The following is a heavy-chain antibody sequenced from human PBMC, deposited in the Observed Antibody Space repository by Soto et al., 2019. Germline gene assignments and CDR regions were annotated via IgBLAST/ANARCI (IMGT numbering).Heavy chain of an antibody. CDR2: ISGSGGST. J-gene: IGHJ4*02. CDR3: ARRGSGIYYDY. Sequence: EVQLLESGGGLVQPGGSLRLSCAASGFTFSSYVMRWVRQAPVKGLEWVSAISGSGGSTYYADSVKGRFTISRDNSKNTLYLQRNSLRAEDTAVYYCARRGSGIYYDYWGQGTLVTVSS. V-gene: IGHV3-23*01. CDR1: GFTFSSYV. D-gene: IGHD1-26*01.